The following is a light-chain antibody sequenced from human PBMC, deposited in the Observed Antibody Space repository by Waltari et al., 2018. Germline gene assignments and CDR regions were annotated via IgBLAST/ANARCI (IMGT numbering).Light chain of an antibody. V-gene: IGLV2-14*03. Sequence: QSALTQPASVSGSPGQSITISCTGTSSDIGGYNYVSWYQQHPGKAPKVMIYDVIKRPSGVSNRVSGSKSGNTASLTISGLQADDDADYYCTSYESGGTWVFGGGTKVTV. CDR1: SSDIGGYNY. J-gene: IGLJ3*02. CDR2: DVI. CDR3: TSYESGGTWV.